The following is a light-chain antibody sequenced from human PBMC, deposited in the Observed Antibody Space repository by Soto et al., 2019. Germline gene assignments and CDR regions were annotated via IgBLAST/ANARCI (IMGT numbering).Light chain of an antibody. CDR1: QRISTW. J-gene: IGKJ1*01. V-gene: IGKV1-5*03. Sequence: SPSALAASLGDSVTITCRASQRISTWLSWYQQKPGKAPKVLIYKAYNLQSGVSSRFSGSGSGTEFTLTIISLQPADFATHHCQPYNSYSSPFGPGTKVDI. CDR3: QPYNSYSSP. CDR2: KAY.